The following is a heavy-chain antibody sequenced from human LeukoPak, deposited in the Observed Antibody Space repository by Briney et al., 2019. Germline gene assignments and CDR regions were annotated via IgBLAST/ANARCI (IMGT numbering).Heavy chain of an antibody. J-gene: IGHJ4*02. Sequence: ASVKVSCKVSGYTLTELSMHWVRQAPGKGLEWMGGFDPEDGETIYAQKFQGRVTMTEDTSTDTAYMELSSLRSEDTAVYYCATDRSRSVGIAIPILFGYWGQGTLVTVSS. CDR1: GYTLTELS. CDR3: ATDRSRSVGIAIPILFGY. CDR2: FDPEDGET. D-gene: IGHD6-13*01. V-gene: IGHV1-24*01.